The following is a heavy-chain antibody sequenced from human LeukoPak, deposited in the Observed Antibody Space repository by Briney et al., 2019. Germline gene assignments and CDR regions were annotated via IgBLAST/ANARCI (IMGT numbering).Heavy chain of an antibody. D-gene: IGHD6-13*01. CDR2: IYYSGST. J-gene: IGHJ4*02. CDR3: ARLSLKRNKEYSSSPEGDFDY. V-gene: IGHV4-39*01. CDR1: GGSISSSSYY. Sequence: SETLSLTCTVSGGSISSSSYYWGWIRQPPGKGLEWIGSIYYSGSTYYNPSLKSRVTISVDTSKNQFSLKLSSVTAADTAVYYCARLSLKRNKEYSSSPEGDFDYWGQGTLVTVSS.